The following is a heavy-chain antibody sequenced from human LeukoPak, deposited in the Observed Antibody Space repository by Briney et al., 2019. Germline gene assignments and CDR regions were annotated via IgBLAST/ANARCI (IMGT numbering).Heavy chain of an antibody. CDR3: ARHSAMDTYSFDY. Sequence: SETLSPTCTVSGGSISSYYWSWIRQPPGKGLEWIGYIYYSGSTNYNPSLKSRVTISVDTSKNQFSLKLRSVTAADTAVYYCARHSAMDTYSFDYWGQGTLVTVSS. CDR2: IYYSGST. CDR1: GGSISSYY. D-gene: IGHD5-18*01. J-gene: IGHJ4*02. V-gene: IGHV4-59*08.